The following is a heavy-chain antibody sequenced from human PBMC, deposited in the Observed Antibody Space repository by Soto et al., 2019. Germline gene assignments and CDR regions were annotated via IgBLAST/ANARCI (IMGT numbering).Heavy chain of an antibody. D-gene: IGHD5-12*01. Sequence: ASVKVSCKASGYTFTRSGISWVRQAPGQGPEWMGWISSYNGDTNYAQTFQGRVTMTTDTSTSTAYMELRSLRSDDTAVYYCARVGVGEWLRFDYWGQGTLVTVSS. CDR1: GYTFTRSG. CDR2: ISSYNGDT. CDR3: ARVGVGEWLRFDY. V-gene: IGHV1-18*01. J-gene: IGHJ4*02.